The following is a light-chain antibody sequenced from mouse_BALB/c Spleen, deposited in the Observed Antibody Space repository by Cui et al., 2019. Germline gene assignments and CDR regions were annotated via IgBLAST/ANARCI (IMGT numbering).Light chain of an antibody. CDR1: QSIGTS. CDR3: QQSNSWPTLT. Sequence: LTQSPAILSVSPGERVSFSCRASQSIGTSIHWYQQRTNGSPRLLIKYASESISGIPSRFSGSGSGTDFTLSINSVESEDIADYYCQQSNSWPTLTFGAGTKLELK. J-gene: IGKJ5*01. V-gene: IGKV5-48*01. CDR2: YAS.